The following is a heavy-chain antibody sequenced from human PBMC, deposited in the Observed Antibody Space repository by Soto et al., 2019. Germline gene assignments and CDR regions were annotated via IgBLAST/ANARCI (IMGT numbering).Heavy chain of an antibody. CDR1: GSSGDHC. J-gene: IGHJ4*02. D-gene: IGHD6-19*01. Sequence: GSSGDHCGRRISKTPGKGLEWIGEINHSGSTNYNPSLKSRVTISVDTSKNQFSLKLSSVTAADTAVYFCARCIQRSGWYGLFYWGQGTLVTVS. CDR3: ARCIQRSGWYGLFY. CDR2: INHSGST. V-gene: IGHV4-34*01.